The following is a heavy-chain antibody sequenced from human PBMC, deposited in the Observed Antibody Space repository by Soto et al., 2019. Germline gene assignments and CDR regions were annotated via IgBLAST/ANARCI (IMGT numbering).Heavy chain of an antibody. CDR3: ARDRYLKCYYGCSGDYEFDY. CDR2: INPSGGST. V-gene: IGHV1-46*01. Sequence: WASVKVSCKASGYMFTRYAISWVRQPPGQGLEWMGIINPSGGSTSYAQKYQGRVTVNRDTYTSTVYIELSGLRCEETAVYYCARDRYLKCYYGCSGDYEFDYWGQGTLVTVSS. J-gene: IGHJ4*02. D-gene: IGHD3-22*01. CDR1: GYMFTRYA.